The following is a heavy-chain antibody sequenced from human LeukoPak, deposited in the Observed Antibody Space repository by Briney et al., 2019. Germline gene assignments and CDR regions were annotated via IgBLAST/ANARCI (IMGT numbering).Heavy chain of an antibody. CDR3: ARPRDFWTEDY. J-gene: IGHJ4*02. CDR1: GYIFTSYW. V-gene: IGHV5-51*01. Sequence: GESLKISCKGSGYIFTSYWIGWVRQMPGKGLEWMGIIYPGDSDTRYSPSFQGQVTISADKSISTAYLQWGSLKASDTAMYYCARPRDFWTEDYWGQGTLVTVSS. D-gene: IGHD3-3*01. CDR2: IYPGDSDT.